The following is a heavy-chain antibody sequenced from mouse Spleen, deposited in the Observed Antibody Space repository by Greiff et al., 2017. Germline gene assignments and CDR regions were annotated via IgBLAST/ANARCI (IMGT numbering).Heavy chain of an antibody. Sequence: GQLQESGAELVRPGASVTLSCKASGYTFTDYEMHWVKQTPVHGLEWIGAIDPETGGTAYNQKFKGKATLTADKSSSTAYMELRSLTSEDSAVYYCTRSYYGIPFAYWGQGTLVTVSA. D-gene: IGHD1-1*01. CDR1: GYTFTDYE. V-gene: IGHV1-15*01. CDR2: IDPETGGT. J-gene: IGHJ3*01. CDR3: TRSYYGIPFAY.